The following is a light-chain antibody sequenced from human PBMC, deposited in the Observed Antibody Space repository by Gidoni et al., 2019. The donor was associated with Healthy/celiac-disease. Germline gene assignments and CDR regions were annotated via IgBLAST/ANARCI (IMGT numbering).Light chain of an antibody. CDR1: QDISNY. J-gene: IGKJ1*01. V-gene: IGKV1-33*01. CDR2: DAS. CDR3: QQYDNLPWT. Sequence: DIQMTQSTSSLSASVGDRVTITCQAIQDISNYLNWYQQKPGKAPKLLIYDASNLETGVPSRFSGSGSGTDFTFTISSLQPEDIETYYCQQYDNLPWTFGQGTKVEIK.